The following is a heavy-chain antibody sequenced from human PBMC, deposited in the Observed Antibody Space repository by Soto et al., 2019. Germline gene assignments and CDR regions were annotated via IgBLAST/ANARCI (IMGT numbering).Heavy chain of an antibody. D-gene: IGHD2-2*01. CDR3: AKDPVELSIEYCSSTSCPIIGYGFDY. J-gene: IGHJ4*02. V-gene: IGHV3-23*01. Sequence: GGSLRFSCAASGFTFSSYAMSWVRQAPGKGLEWVSAISGSGGSTYYADSVKGRFTISRDNSKNTLYLQMNSLRAEDTAVYYCAKDPVELSIEYCSSTSCPIIGYGFDYWGQGTLVTVSS. CDR2: ISGSGGST. CDR1: GFTFSSYA.